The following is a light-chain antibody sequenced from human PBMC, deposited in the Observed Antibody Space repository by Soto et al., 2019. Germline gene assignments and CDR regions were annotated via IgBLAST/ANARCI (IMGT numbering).Light chain of an antibody. J-gene: IGKJ1*01. CDR2: GAS. Sequence: EVVMTQSPATLSVSPGDTATLSCRASQSVSSSLAWYQQKPGQPPRLLIYGASTRATGVPARFSGSGSGTEFTLTISRLQSEDFAAYYCQQYYNWRPRFGQGTKVEIK. V-gene: IGKV3-15*01. CDR3: QQYYNWRPR. CDR1: QSVSSS.